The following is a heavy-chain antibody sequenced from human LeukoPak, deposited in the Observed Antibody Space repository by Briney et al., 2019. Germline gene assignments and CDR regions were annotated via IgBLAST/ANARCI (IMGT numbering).Heavy chain of an antibody. CDR2: ISSIGTTI. CDR1: GFTFSIYE. Sequence: GGSLRLSCAASGFTFSIYEMNWVRQAPRKGLEWVSYISSIGTTIYYADPVKGRFTISRDNAKNSLYLQMNSLRAEDTAVYYCARGERGDYWGQGTLVTVSS. CDR3: ARGERGDY. V-gene: IGHV3-48*03. J-gene: IGHJ4*02. D-gene: IGHD1-26*01.